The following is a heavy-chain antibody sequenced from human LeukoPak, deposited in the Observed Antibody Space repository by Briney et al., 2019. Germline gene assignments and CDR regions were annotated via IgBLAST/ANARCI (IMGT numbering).Heavy chain of an antibody. CDR2: IWYDGSNK. Sequence: GGSLRLSCAASGFTFSSYGMHWVRQAPGKGLEWVAVIWYDGSNKYYADSVKGRFTISRDNSKNTLYLQMNSLRAEDTAVYYCARDRRRYDSSGLPDYWGQGPLVTVSS. CDR3: ARDRRRYDSSGLPDY. D-gene: IGHD3-22*01. V-gene: IGHV3-33*01. J-gene: IGHJ4*02. CDR1: GFTFSSYG.